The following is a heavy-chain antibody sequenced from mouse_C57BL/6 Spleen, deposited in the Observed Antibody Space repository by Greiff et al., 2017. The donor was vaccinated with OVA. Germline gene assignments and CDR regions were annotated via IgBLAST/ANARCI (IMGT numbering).Heavy chain of an antibody. CDR1: GYTFTSYW. D-gene: IGHD2-1*01. V-gene: IGHV1-69*01. J-gene: IGHJ3*01. CDR3: ALYGNYSWFAY. CDR2: IDPSDSYT. Sequence: QVQLQQPGAELVMPGASVKLSCKASGYTFTSYWMHWVKQRPGQGLEWIGEIDPSDSYTNYNQKFKGKSTLTVDKSSSTAYMQLSSLTSEDSAVYYCALYGNYSWFAYWGQGTLVTVSA.